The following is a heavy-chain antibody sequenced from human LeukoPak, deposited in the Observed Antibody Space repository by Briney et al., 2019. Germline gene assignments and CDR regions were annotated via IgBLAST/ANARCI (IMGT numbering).Heavy chain of an antibody. V-gene: IGHV1-2*02. CDR3: ARLIRACSGGSCYPTDY. CDR1: GYTFTGYY. CDR2: INPNSGGT. Sequence: ASVKVSCKASGYTFTGYYMHWVRQAPGQGREWMGWINPNSGGTNYAPKLQGRVTMTTDTSTSTAYMELRSLRSDDTAVYYCARLIRACSGGSCYPTDYWGQGTLVTVSS. J-gene: IGHJ4*02. D-gene: IGHD2-15*01.